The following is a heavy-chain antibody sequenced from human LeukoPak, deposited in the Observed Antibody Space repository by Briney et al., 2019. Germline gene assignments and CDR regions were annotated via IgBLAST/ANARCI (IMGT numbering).Heavy chain of an antibody. CDR3: ASYYASGVSAYNYYGMDV. J-gene: IGHJ6*04. V-gene: IGHV4-38-2*01. Sequence: SETLSLTCAVSGHSISTGYYWGWIRQPPGKGLEWIGSMSHNRGTYYNPSLKSRVTISMDTSTNQISLRLTSVTAADTAVYYCASYYASGVSAYNYYGMDVWGKGTTVTVSS. CDR2: MSHNRGT. D-gene: IGHD3-10*01. CDR1: GHSISTGYY.